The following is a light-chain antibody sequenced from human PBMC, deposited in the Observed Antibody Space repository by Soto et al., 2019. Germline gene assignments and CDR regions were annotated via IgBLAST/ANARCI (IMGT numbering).Light chain of an antibody. CDR2: SHN. CDR3: ATWDDSLDGYV. Sequence: QSVLNQPPSASGTPGQRVTISCSGSSSNIGSNTVNWYQQLPGTAPKLLIYSHNQRPSGVPDRFSVSKSGTSASLAISGLQSEDEADYYCATWDDSLDGYVFGTGTKLTVL. V-gene: IGLV1-44*01. J-gene: IGLJ1*01. CDR1: SSNIGSNT.